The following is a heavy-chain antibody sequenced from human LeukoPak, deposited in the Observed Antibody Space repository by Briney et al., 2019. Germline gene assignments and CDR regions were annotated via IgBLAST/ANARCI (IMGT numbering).Heavy chain of an antibody. J-gene: IGHJ4*02. D-gene: IGHD6-6*01. CDR1: GFTFSHHW. CDR2: IYLDGSET. Sequence: GALRLSCAASGFTFSHHWLTWVRQGPGKGPEWVANIYLDGSETNYLDSVKGRFTISSDNAKNSLYLQMNSLRAEDTAVYYCARDEQLVAIDYWGQGTLVTVSS. V-gene: IGHV3-7*03. CDR3: ARDEQLVAIDY.